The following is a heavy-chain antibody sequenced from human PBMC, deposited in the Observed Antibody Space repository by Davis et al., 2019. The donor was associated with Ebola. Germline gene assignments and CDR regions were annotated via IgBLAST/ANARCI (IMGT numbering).Heavy chain of an antibody. D-gene: IGHD1-26*01. CDR2: ISGSGVST. CDR3: AKESLSGSYLDS. Sequence: GGSLRLSCVVSGFTFSSYSMNWVRQAPGKGLEWVSGISGSGVSTYYADSVRGRFTISRDNAKNSLYLQMNSLRAEDTGVYFCAKESLSGSYLDSWGQGSLVTVSS. V-gene: IGHV3-21*04. J-gene: IGHJ4*02. CDR1: GFTFSSYS.